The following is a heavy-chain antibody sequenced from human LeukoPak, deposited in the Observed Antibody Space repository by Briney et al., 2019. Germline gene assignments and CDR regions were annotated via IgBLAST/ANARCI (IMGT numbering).Heavy chain of an antibody. D-gene: IGHD5-18*01. CDR1: GGSMSSYY. CDR3: ARDVDTFFDY. Sequence: SETLSLTCTVSGGSMSSYYWSWIRQPAGKGLEWIGRIYSSGRTNYNPSLKSQVTMSLDTSKNQFSLKLSSVTAADTAVYYCARDVDTFFDYWGQGTLVTVSS. J-gene: IGHJ4*02. CDR2: IYSSGRT. V-gene: IGHV4-4*07.